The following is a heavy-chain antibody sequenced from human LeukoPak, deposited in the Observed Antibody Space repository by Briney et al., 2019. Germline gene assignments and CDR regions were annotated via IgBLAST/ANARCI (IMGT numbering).Heavy chain of an antibody. CDR3: ARGRWEPGGGVDY. CDR1: GFTVSGNY. CDR2: LYSGGTT. D-gene: IGHD1-26*01. V-gene: IGHV3-66*01. Sequence: GGSLTLSCGISGFTVSGNYMNWFRQAPGREREGVSGLYSGGTTSYEDSVKGRFTISRDNSKNTLYLQMNSLRAEDTAVYYCARGRWEPGGGVDYWGQGTLVTVSS. J-gene: IGHJ4*02.